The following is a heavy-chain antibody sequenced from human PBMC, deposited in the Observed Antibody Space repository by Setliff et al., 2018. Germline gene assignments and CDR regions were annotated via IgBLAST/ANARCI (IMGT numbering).Heavy chain of an antibody. CDR1: GGSISSYY. Sequence: SETLSLTCTVSGGSISSYYWSWIRQPAGKGLEWIGYIYYSGSTNYNPSLKSRVTISVDTSKNQFSMKLSSVTAADTAVYYCARGSWGWRCSGGSCYSGAHYVDWGQGTLVTVSS. V-gene: IGHV4-59*01. D-gene: IGHD2-15*01. CDR3: ARGSWGWRCSGGSCYSGAHYVD. CDR2: IYYSGST. J-gene: IGHJ4*02.